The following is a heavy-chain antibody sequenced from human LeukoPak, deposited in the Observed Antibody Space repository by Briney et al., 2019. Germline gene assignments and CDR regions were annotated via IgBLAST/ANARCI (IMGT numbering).Heavy chain of an antibody. CDR1: GFTFSSYA. Sequence: GGSLRLSCAASGFTFSSYAMTWVRQAPGKGLERVAGISGSGGTTYYADSVKGRLTVSRDNSKNTLYLQMHSLRAEDTAVYYCAKGRDTLVRGVIITTRFDNWGQGTLVTVSS. J-gene: IGHJ4*02. D-gene: IGHD3-10*01. V-gene: IGHV3-23*01. CDR2: ISGSGGTT. CDR3: AKGRDTLVRGVIITTRFDN.